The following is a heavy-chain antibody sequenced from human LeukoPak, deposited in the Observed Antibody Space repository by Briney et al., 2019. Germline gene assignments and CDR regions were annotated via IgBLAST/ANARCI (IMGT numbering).Heavy chain of an antibody. CDR2: ICGSDGSR. V-gene: IGHV3-23*01. D-gene: IGHD2-2*01. J-gene: IGHJ1*01. CDR3: AKGGSPSCYSSSGY. CDR1: GFTFSTYA. Sequence: GSLKLSCAASGFTFSTYAMSWVRQAPGKGLEWVSAICGSDGSRYYADSVKGRFTISRDNSKNTLNLQMNSLRGEDTAVYYCAKGGSPSCYSSSGYWGEGTLPSVSS.